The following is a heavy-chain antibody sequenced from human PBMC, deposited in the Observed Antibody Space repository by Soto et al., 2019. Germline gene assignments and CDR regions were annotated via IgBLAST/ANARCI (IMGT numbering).Heavy chain of an antibody. V-gene: IGHV3-49*04. J-gene: IGHJ4*02. CDR2: IRSKAYGGTT. CDR3: TRGLFVVVPAGRAYYFDY. CDR1: GFTFGYYA. Sequence: PGGSLRLSCTASGFTFGYYAMSWVRQSPGKGLEWVGFIRSKAYGGTTEYAASVKGRFTISRDDSKSIAYLQMNSLKTEDTAVYYCTRGLFVVVPAGRAYYFDYWGQGTLVTVSS. D-gene: IGHD2-2*01.